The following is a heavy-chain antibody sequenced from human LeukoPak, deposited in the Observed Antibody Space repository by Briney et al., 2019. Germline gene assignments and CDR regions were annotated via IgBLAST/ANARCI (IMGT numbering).Heavy chain of an antibody. CDR1: GGSFSGYY. J-gene: IGHJ5*02. CDR2: INHSGST. CDR3: ASPGRLRYSYGYGHWFDP. D-gene: IGHD5-18*01. V-gene: IGHV4-34*01. Sequence: SETLSLTCAVYGGSFSGYYWSWLRQPQGKGLKWIGEINHSGSTNYNPSLKSRVTISVDTSKNQFSLKLSSVTAADTAVYYCASPGRLRYSYGYGHWFDPWGQGTLVTVSS.